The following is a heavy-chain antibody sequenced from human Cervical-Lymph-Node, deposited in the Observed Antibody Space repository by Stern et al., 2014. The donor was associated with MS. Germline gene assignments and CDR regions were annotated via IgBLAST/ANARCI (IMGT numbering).Heavy chain of an antibody. V-gene: IGHV5-51*01. CDR3: ARQGGSYLPYFYYGMDV. CDR2: IYPGDSET. J-gene: IGHJ6*02. D-gene: IGHD1-26*01. Sequence: DQLVQSGAEVKKPGESLKISCKGSGYSFTSFWIGWVRQMPGKGLEWMGIIYPGDSETSYSPSFQGQVTISADKSISTAYLQWSSLKASDTAMYYCARQGGSYLPYFYYGMDVWGQGTTVTVSS. CDR1: GYSFTSFW.